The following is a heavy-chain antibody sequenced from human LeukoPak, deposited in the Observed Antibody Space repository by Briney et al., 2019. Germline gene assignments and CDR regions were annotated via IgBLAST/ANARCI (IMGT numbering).Heavy chain of an antibody. Sequence: GGSLRLSCAASGFTFSSYAMHWARQAPGKGLEWVAVISYDGSNKYYADSVKGRFTISRDNSKNTLYLQMNSLRGEDTAVYYCAASLYYDFDPYFDYWGQGTLVTVSS. J-gene: IGHJ4*02. CDR3: AASLYYDFDPYFDY. CDR1: GFTFSSYA. CDR2: ISYDGSNK. V-gene: IGHV3-30*04. D-gene: IGHD3-3*01.